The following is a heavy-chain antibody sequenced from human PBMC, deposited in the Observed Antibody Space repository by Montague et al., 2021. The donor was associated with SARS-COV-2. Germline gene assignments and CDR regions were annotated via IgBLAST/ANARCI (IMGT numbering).Heavy chain of an antibody. CDR3: AHLVGYGWGSYTDY. J-gene: IGHJ4*02. D-gene: IGHD3-10*01. CDR2: XXWDDDR. CDR1: GFSLSTSGVG. V-gene: IGHV2-5*02. Sequence: PALVKPTQTLTLTCTFSGFSLSTSGVGAGWIRQPPGKALEWLALXXWDDDRRYSPSLKSRLTITKDTSKNQVVLTMTNMDPVDTATYYCAHLVGYGWGSYTDYWGQGTLVTVSS.